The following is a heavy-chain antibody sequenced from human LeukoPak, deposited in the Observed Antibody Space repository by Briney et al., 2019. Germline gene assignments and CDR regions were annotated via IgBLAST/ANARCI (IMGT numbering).Heavy chain of an antibody. D-gene: IGHD5-18*01. CDR3: ARAHHGYSYGYDY. CDR2: IGSGGDT. Sequence: GGSLRLSCAASGFTFSSYDMHWVRQATGKGLEWVSAIGSGGDTYYPGSVKGRFTISRENAKNSLYLHMNSLRVGGTAVYYCARAHHGYSYGYDYWGQGTLVTVSS. CDR1: GFTFSSYD. J-gene: IGHJ4*02. V-gene: IGHV3-13*01.